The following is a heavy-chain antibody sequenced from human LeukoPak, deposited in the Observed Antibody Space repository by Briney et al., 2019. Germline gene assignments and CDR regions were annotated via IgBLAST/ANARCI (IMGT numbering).Heavy chain of an antibody. CDR1: GGSFSNYY. CDR3: ARRWNYGRNYYIDV. D-gene: IGHD1-7*01. V-gene: IGHV4-34*01. Sequence: SETLSLTCAVYGGSFSNYYWSWIRQPPGKGLEWIGEINDSGRINYNPSIMSRVTVSVDTSKNQFSLRLTSVTATDTAVYYCARRWNYGRNYYIDVWGNGATVSVSS. CDR2: INDSGRI. J-gene: IGHJ6*03.